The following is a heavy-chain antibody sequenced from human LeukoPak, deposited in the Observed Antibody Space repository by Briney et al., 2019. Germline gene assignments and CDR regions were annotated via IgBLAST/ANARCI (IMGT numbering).Heavy chain of an antibody. CDR2: ISPSGGST. V-gene: IGHV1-46*01. Sequence: ASVKVSCKAFGYTFTSNYMHWVRQAPGQGPEWMGVISPSGGSTTYAQKFQGRVTLTRDMSTSTDYLELSSLRSEDTAVYYCAIGLGYFWGQGTLVTVSP. J-gene: IGHJ4*02. CDR1: GYTFTSNY. CDR3: AIGLGYF. D-gene: IGHD2-21*01.